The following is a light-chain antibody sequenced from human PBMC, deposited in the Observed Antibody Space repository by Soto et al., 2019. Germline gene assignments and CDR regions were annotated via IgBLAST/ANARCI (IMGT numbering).Light chain of an antibody. CDR2: GAS. CDR1: QSVSSN. Sequence: ELVMTQSPATLSVTPGERATLSCRASQSVSSNLAWYQQKPGQAPRLLIYGASTRATGIPARFSGSGSGTEFTLTLSSLQSEDFAVYDCQQYNNWPPWTFGQGTKVEIK. CDR3: QQYNNWPPWT. V-gene: IGKV3-15*01. J-gene: IGKJ1*01.